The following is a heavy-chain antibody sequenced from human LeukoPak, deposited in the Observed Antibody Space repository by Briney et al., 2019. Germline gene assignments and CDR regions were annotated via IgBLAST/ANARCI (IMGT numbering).Heavy chain of an antibody. V-gene: IGHV3-21*01. Sequence: GGSLRLSCAASGFTFSCCGLNWVRQAPGKGLEWVSSIGPTGSDRYYADSVRGRFTISRDNAKNSMYLQMDSLRDEDTAVYYCATETIGRHYDYWGQGTLLTVSS. CDR1: GFTFSCCG. CDR3: ATETIGRHYDY. D-gene: IGHD1-14*01. CDR2: IGPTGSDR. J-gene: IGHJ4*02.